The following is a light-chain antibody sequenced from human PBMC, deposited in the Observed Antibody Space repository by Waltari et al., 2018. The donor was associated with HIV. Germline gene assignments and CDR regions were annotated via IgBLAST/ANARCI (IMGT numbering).Light chain of an antibody. J-gene: IGLJ2*01. CDR2: ALS. Sequence: QSALTQPASVSGSPGQSLTISCTGTSSDVGRYNYVSWYQQHPGKAPKLITYALSDVPSGVSTRVSGSKAGNTASLTISGLQAEDEAEYYCSSYTNNSTLVFGGGTKLTVL. CDR3: SSYTNNSTLV. V-gene: IGLV2-14*01. CDR1: SSDVGRYNY.